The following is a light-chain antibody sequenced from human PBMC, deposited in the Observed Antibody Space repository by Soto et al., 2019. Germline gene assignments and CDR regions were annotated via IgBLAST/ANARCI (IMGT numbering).Light chain of an antibody. J-gene: IGKJ1*01. CDR1: QSISDT. CDR2: GAS. Sequence: EILMTQYPATLSVSPGGRATLSCRASQSISDTLAWYQQKPGQAPRLLIYGASNRATGIPDRLSGSGSGTDFPLTISRMEPDDSAVYYCQQYGSSGTFGQGTKVDIK. V-gene: IGKV3-20*01. CDR3: QQYGSSGT.